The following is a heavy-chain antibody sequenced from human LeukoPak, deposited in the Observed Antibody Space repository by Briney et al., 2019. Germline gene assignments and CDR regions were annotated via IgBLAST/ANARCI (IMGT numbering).Heavy chain of an antibody. CDR3: ARYISQGYYFDY. CDR2: IYHSGST. CDR1: GYSISSGYY. J-gene: IGHJ4*02. Sequence: PSETLSLTCAVSGYSISSGYYWGWIRQPPGKGLEWIGSIYHSGSTHYNPSLKSRVTISVDTSKNQFSLKLSSVTAADTAVYYCARYISQGYYFDYWGQGTLVTVSS. V-gene: IGHV4-38-2*01.